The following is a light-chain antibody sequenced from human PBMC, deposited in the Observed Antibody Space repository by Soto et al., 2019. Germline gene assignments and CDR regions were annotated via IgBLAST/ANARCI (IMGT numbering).Light chain of an antibody. CDR2: EVS. Sequence: QSALTQPASVSGSPGQSITISSTGTSSDVGGYNYVSWYQQHPGKAPKLMIYEVSNRPSGVSNRFSGSKSGNTASLTISGLQAEDEADYYCSSYTSSSTRVFGGGTMVTVL. J-gene: IGLJ3*02. CDR3: SSYTSSSTRV. CDR1: SSDVGGYNY. V-gene: IGLV2-14*01.